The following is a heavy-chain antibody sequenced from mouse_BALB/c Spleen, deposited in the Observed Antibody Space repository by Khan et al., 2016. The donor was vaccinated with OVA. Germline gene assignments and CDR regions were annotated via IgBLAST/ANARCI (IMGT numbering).Heavy chain of an antibody. Sequence: EVQVVESGGDIVKPGGSLKLSCAASGFTFSTYGMSWVRQTPDKRLEWVATVSTGGHYTYYTDTVKGRFTISRDHAKNTLYLQMSSLRSEDTAMFYCTRLAYYYDSEGFAYWGQGTLVTVSA. D-gene: IGHD1-1*01. V-gene: IGHV5-6*01. CDR2: VSTGGHYT. CDR3: TRLAYYYDSEGFAY. CDR1: GFTFSTYG. J-gene: IGHJ3*01.